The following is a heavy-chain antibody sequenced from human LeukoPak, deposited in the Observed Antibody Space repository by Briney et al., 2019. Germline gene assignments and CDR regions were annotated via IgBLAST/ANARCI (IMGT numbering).Heavy chain of an antibody. D-gene: IGHD2-15*01. CDR2: IIPIFGTA. J-gene: IGHJ4*02. CDR1: GGTFSSYA. CDR3: ASAAIYCSGGSCYGFDY. Sequence: GASVKVSCKASGGTFSSYAISWVRQAPGQGLEWMGGIIPIFGTANYAQKFQGRVTITADESTSTAYMELSSLRSEDTAVYYCASAAIYCSGGSCYGFDYWGQGTLVTVSS. V-gene: IGHV1-69*13.